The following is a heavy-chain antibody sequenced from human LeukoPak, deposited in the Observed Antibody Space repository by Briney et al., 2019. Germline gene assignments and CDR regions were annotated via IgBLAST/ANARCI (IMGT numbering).Heavy chain of an antibody. CDR1: GGSISSYD. V-gene: IGHV4-59*01. Sequence: SETLSLTCTVSGGSISSYDWTWIRQPPGKGLEWIGYIYYSGSTNYNPSLKSRVTISVDTSKNQFSLKLSSVTAADTAVYYCARFCSGGRCPDYWGQGTLVTVSS. J-gene: IGHJ4*02. D-gene: IGHD2-15*01. CDR3: ARFCSGGRCPDY. CDR2: IYYSGST.